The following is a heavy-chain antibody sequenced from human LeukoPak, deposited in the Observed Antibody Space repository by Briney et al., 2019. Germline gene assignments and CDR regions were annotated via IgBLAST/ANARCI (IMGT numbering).Heavy chain of an antibody. CDR1: GYSFTVYY. CDR3: AGLSGYDPYYFDY. J-gene: IGHJ4*02. CDR2: INPDSGGT. Sequence: GASVKVSCKASGYSFTVYYMHWVRQAPGQGLEWMGCINPDSGGTDYAQKFQGRVAMTRDTSISTAYMELSRLTSDDTAVYYCAGLSGYDPYYFDYWGQGTLVAVSS. V-gene: IGHV1-2*02. D-gene: IGHD5-12*01.